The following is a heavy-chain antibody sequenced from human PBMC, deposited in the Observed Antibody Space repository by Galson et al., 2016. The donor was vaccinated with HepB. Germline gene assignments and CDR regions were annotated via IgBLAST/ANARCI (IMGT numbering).Heavy chain of an antibody. CDR1: GGSISNRSYF. J-gene: IGHJ4*02. V-gene: IGHV4-39*01. Sequence: SETLSLTCNVSGGSISNRSYFWAWIRQPPGKGLEWIATIYYSGKTYYSPSLQRRVTISVDTSKNQFSLTLASVSAADTAVYYCAKTLTPTNQYFFNSWGQGTLVTVSS. CDR3: AKTLTPTNQYFFNS. CDR2: IYYSGKT. D-gene: IGHD2-15*01.